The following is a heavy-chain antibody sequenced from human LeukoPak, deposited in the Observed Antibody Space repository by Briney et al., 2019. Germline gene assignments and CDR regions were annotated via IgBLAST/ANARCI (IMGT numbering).Heavy chain of an antibody. J-gene: IGHJ6*02. CDR2: ISSSASTI. CDR1: GFTFSDYY. V-gene: IGHV3-11*04. CDR3: AKDFPHYYETSHGMDV. D-gene: IGHD3-22*01. Sequence: AGGSLRLSCAASGFTFSDYYMSWIRQAPGKGLEWVSYISSSASTIYYADSAEGRFTISRDDAKNSLYLQMNSLRVEDTAIYYCAKDFPHYYETSHGMDVWGQGTTVTVS.